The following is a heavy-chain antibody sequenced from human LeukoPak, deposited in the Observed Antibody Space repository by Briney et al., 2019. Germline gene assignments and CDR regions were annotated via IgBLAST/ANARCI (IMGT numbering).Heavy chain of an antibody. D-gene: IGHD1-26*01. CDR3: ARDTGSYPNYYYGMDV. CDR2: IIPILGIA. Sequence: SVKVSCKASGGTFSSYAISWVRQAPGQGLEWMGRIIPILGIANYAQKFQGRVTITADKSTSTAYMELSSLRSEDTAVYYCARDTGSYPNYYYGMDVWGQGTTVTVSS. J-gene: IGHJ6*02. V-gene: IGHV1-69*04. CDR1: GGTFSSYA.